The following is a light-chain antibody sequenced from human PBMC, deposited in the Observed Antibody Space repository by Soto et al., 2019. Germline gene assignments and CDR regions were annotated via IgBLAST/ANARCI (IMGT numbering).Light chain of an antibody. V-gene: IGLV2-23*03. Sequence: SVLSQPASVSGSPVESITISCTGTSSYVGSYNLVSWYQQHPGKAPKLMIYEGSKRPSGVSNRFSGSKSGNTASLTISGLQAEDEADYYCCSYAGSSTFAFGTGTKVTVL. CDR1: SSYVGSYNL. J-gene: IGLJ1*01. CDR2: EGS. CDR3: CSYAGSSTFA.